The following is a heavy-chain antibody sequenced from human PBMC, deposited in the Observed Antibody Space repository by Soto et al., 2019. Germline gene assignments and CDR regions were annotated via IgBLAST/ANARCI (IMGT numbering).Heavy chain of an antibody. J-gene: IGHJ4*02. CDR1: GGSISIGGYY. Sequence: SETLSLTCTVSGGSISIGGYYWSWIRQHPGKGLEWIGYIYYSGSTYYNPSLKSRVTISVDTSKNQFSLKLSSVTAADTAVYYCARAEGGDYDSSGYYLYYFDYWGQGTLVTVSS. CDR3: ARAEGGDYDSSGYYLYYFDY. CDR2: IYYSGST. D-gene: IGHD3-22*01. V-gene: IGHV4-31*03.